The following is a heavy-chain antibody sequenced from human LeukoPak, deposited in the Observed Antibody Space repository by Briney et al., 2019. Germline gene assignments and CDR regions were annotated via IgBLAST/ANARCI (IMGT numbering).Heavy chain of an antibody. CDR1: GFTFSSYI. Sequence: PGGSLRLSCAASGFTFSSYIMNWVRQAPGKGLEWVSSISSSSSYIYYADSVKGRFTISRDNAKNSLYLQMNSLRAEDTAVYYCARDLYDSSGYYNYWGQGTLVTVSS. J-gene: IGHJ4*02. D-gene: IGHD3-22*01. CDR3: ARDLYDSSGYYNY. CDR2: ISSSSSYI. V-gene: IGHV3-21*01.